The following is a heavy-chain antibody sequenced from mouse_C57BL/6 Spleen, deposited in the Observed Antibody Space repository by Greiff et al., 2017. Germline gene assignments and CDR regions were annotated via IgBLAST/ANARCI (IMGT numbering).Heavy chain of an antibody. J-gene: IGHJ1*03. D-gene: IGHD1-1*01. CDR2: ISSGGSTI. CDR1: GFTFSDYG. CDR3: AKSSPWYFDV. Sequence: EVKLMESGGGLVKPGGSLKLSCAASGFTFSDYGMHWVRQAPEKGLEWVAYISSGGSTIYYADTVKGRFTISRDNAKNTLFLQMTSLRSEDTAMYYCAKSSPWYFDVWGTGTTVTVSS. V-gene: IGHV5-17*01.